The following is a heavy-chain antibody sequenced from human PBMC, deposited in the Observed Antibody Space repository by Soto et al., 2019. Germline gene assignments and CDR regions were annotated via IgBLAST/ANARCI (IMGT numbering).Heavy chain of an antibody. D-gene: IGHD2-21*02. V-gene: IGHV3-53*01. Sequence: GGSLRLSCAASGFTVSSNYMGWVRQAPGKXLEWVSVIYSGGSTYYADSVKGRFTISRDNSKNTLYLQMNSLRAEDTAVYYCARAELAYCGGDCYPNGMDVWGQGTTVTVSS. J-gene: IGHJ6*02. CDR2: IYSGGST. CDR3: ARAELAYCGGDCYPNGMDV. CDR1: GFTVSSNY.